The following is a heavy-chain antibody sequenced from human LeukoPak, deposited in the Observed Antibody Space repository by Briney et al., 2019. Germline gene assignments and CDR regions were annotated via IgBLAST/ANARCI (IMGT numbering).Heavy chain of an antibody. CDR3: ARGKLQWDWGGWFDP. J-gene: IGHJ5*02. V-gene: IGHV3-7*01. CDR2: IKQDGSEK. D-gene: IGHD1-26*01. Sequence: GGSLRLSCAASGFTFSTYWMSWVRQAPGKGLEWVANIKQDGSEKYYVDSVKGRFTISRDNAKNSLYLQMNSLRAEDTAVYYCARGKLQWDWGGWFDPWGQGTLVTVSS. CDR1: GFTFSTYW.